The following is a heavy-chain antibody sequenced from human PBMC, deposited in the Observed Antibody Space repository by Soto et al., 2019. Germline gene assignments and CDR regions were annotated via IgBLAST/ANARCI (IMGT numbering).Heavy chain of an antibody. Sequence: KASETLSLTCTVSGGSIRSHYWSWIRQPAGEGLEWIGRITTSGSTNYNPSLKSRVTMSVDTSKNQFSLKLSSVTAADTAVYYCARDDGSGSFDYWGQGTLVTVSS. CDR3: ARDDGSGSFDY. CDR1: GGSIRSHY. D-gene: IGHD3-10*01. V-gene: IGHV4-4*07. CDR2: ITTSGST. J-gene: IGHJ4*02.